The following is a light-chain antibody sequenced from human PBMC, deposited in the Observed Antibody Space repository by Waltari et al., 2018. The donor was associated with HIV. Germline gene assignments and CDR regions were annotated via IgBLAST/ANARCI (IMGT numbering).Light chain of an antibody. Sequence: SSPNIGAGNDVHWYQLLPRTAPKLLISATSNRPSGAPDRFSGSKPGTSASLAITGLQAEDEADYFCQSFDSSLSGSRVFGGGTKLTVL. CDR1: SPNIGAGND. V-gene: IGLV1-40*01. CDR3: QSFDSSLSGSRV. J-gene: IGLJ3*02. CDR2: ATS.